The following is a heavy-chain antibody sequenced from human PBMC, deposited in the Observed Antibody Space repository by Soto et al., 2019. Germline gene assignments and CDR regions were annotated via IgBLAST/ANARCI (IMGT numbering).Heavy chain of an antibody. V-gene: IGHV3-23*01. CDR3: ARSSGYYQEYFKH. Sequence: GGSLRLSCAASGFTFSSYAMSWVRQAPGKGLEWVSAISGSGGSTYYADSVKGRFTISRDNSKNTLYLQMNSLRAEDTAVYYCARSSGYYQEYFKHWGQGTLVTVSS. CDR1: GFTFSSYA. CDR2: ISGSGGST. D-gene: IGHD3-22*01. J-gene: IGHJ1*01.